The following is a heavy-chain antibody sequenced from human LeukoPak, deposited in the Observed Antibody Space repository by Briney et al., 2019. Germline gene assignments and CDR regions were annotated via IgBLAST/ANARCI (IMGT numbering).Heavy chain of an antibody. V-gene: IGHV3-7*01. CDR2: INQVGSQT. Sequence: GGSLRLPCAASGFTFSNYWMSWVRQTPGEGLEYLANINQVGSQTYYMDSVKGRFTISRDNAKNSLYLQMNSLRVEDTAVYYCATNSGKXFXXWGQXTLVT. J-gene: IGHJ4*02. CDR1: GFTFSNYW. D-gene: IGHD1-1*01. CDR3: ATNSGKXFXX.